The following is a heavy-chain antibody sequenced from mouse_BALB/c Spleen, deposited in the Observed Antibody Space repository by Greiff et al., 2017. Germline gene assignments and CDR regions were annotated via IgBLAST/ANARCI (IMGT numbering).Heavy chain of an antibody. CDR2: ILPGSGST. Sequence: VQLQQSGAELMKPGASVKISCKATGYTFSSYWIEWVKQRPGHGLEWIGEILPGSGSTNYNEKFKGKATFTADTSSNTAYMQLSSLTSEDSAVYYCARDGHWFAYWGQGTLVTVSA. CDR1: GYTFSSYW. D-gene: IGHD2-3*01. J-gene: IGHJ3*01. V-gene: IGHV1-9*01. CDR3: ARDGHWFAY.